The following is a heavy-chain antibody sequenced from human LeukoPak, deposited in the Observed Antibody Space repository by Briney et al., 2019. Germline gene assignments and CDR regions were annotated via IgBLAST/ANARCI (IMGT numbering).Heavy chain of an antibody. V-gene: IGHV7-4-1*02. D-gene: IGHD3-16*01. CDR2: INTNTGNP. CDR3: ARASGGPGQKFDY. CDR1: GGTFSSYA. J-gene: IGHJ4*02. Sequence: ASVKVSCKASGGTFSSYAISWVRQAPGQGLEWMGWINTNTGNPTYAQGFTGRFVFSLDTSVSTAYLQISSLKAEDTAVYYCARASGGPGQKFDYWGQGTLVTVSS.